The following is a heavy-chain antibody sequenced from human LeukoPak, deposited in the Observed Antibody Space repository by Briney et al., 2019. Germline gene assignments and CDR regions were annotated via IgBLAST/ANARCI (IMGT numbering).Heavy chain of an antibody. D-gene: IGHD6-13*01. CDR1: RFTFSSYS. J-gene: IGHJ4*02. Sequence: PGGSLRLSCAASRFTFSSYSMNWVRQAPGKGLEWVSSISSSSSYIYYADSVKGRFTISRDNSKNTLYLQMNSLRAEDTAVYYCAKDPHPYSSSWPIIYYFDYWGQGTLVTVSS. CDR3: AKDPHPYSSSWPIIYYFDY. V-gene: IGHV3-21*01. CDR2: ISSSSSYI.